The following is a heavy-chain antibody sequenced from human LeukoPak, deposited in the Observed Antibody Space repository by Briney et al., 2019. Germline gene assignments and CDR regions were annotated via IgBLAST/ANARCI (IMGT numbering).Heavy chain of an antibody. CDR3: ARGGQWLATFDY. CDR2: ISSSSSPI. CDR1: GFTFSSYS. D-gene: IGHD6-19*01. J-gene: IGHJ4*02. Sequence: GGSLRLSCAAAGFTFSSYSMNWVRQAPGKGLEWVSYISSSSSPIYYADSMKGRFTISRDNAKNSLYLQMNSLRAEDTAVYYCARGGQWLATFDYWGQGTLVTVSS. V-gene: IGHV3-21*05.